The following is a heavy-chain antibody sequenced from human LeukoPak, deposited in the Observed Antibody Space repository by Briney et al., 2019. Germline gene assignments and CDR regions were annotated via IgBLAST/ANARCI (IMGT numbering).Heavy chain of an antibody. D-gene: IGHD3-22*01. CDR3: ARRITMIARGDAFDI. J-gene: IGHJ3*02. CDR1: GGSISSSSYY. CDR2: IYYSGST. Sequence: SETLSLTCTVSGGSISSSSYYWGWIRQPPGKGLKWIGSIYYSGSTYYNPSLKSRVTISVDTSKNQFSLKLSSVTAADTAVYYCARRITMIARGDAFDIWGQGTMVTVSS. V-gene: IGHV4-39*01.